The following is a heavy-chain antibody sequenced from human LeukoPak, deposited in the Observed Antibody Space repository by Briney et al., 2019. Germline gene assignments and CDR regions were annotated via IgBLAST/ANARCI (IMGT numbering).Heavy chain of an antibody. Sequence: ASVKVSCKASGYTFTSYAMNWVRQAPGQGLEWMGWINTNTGNPTYDQGFTGRFVFSLDTSVSTAYLQISSLKAEDTAVYYCARDLPSIYDSSGYPDYWGQGTLVTVSS. J-gene: IGHJ4*02. D-gene: IGHD3-22*01. CDR3: ARDLPSIYDSSGYPDY. V-gene: IGHV7-4-1*02. CDR2: INTNTGNP. CDR1: GYTFTSYA.